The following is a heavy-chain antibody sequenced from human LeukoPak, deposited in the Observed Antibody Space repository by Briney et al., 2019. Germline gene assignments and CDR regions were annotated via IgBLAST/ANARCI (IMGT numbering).Heavy chain of an antibody. CDR3: ARDYYDSSGYYIY. CDR1: GYTLTELS. D-gene: IGHD3-22*01. J-gene: IGHJ4*02. V-gene: IGHV1-2*02. CDR2: INPNSGGT. Sequence: ASVKVSCKVSGYTLTELSMHWVRQAPGKGLGWMGWINPNSGGTNYAQKFQGRVTMTRDTSISTAYMELSRLRSDDTAVYYCARDYYDSSGYYIYWGQGTLVTVSS.